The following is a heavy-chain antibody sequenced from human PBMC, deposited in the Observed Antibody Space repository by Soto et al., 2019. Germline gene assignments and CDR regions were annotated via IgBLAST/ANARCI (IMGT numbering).Heavy chain of an antibody. CDR1: GYTFTSYY. J-gene: IGHJ4*02. CDR2: INPSGGST. Sequence: QVQLVQSGAEVKKPGASVKVSCKASGYTFTSYYMHWVRQAPGQGLEWMGIINPSGGSTSYAQKFKGRVTMTRDTSTSTVYMELSSLRSEDTAVYYCAGSSGGYYFDYWGQGTLVTVSS. D-gene: IGHD6-25*01. CDR3: AGSSGGYYFDY. V-gene: IGHV1-46*01.